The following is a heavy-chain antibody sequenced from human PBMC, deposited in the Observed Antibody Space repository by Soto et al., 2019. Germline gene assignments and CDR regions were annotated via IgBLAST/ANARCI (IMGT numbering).Heavy chain of an antibody. J-gene: IGHJ5*02. Sequence: QVQLQESGPGLVKPSQTLSLTCTVSGGSISSGDYYWSWIRQHPGKGLEWIGYIYYSGSTDYNPSLKGRVTISVDTSKTQFSLKLSSVTAAGTAVYYCASSWCGSRQGFDPWGQGTLVTVSS. V-gene: IGHV4-31*03. D-gene: IGHD2-15*01. CDR2: IYYSGST. CDR3: ASSWCGSRQGFDP. CDR1: GGSISSGDYY.